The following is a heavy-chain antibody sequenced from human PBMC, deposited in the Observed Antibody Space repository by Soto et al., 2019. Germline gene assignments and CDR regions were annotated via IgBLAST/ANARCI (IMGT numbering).Heavy chain of an antibody. Sequence: PSETLSLTCTVSGGSISSGGYYWSWIRQHPGKGLEWIGYIYYSGSTYYNPSLKSRVTISVDTSKNQFSLKLSSVTAADTAVYYCARVLSSGYYYRDYGMDVWGQGTTVTVSS. CDR1: GGSISSGGYY. CDR2: IYYSGST. V-gene: IGHV4-31*03. D-gene: IGHD3-22*01. CDR3: ARVLSSGYYYRDYGMDV. J-gene: IGHJ6*02.